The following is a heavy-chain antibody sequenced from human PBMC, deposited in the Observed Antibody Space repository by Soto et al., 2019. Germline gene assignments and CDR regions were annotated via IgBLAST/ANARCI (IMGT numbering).Heavy chain of an antibody. V-gene: IGHV3-30-3*01. CDR3: AREIVVVPAAPVVYYYYYGMDV. CDR2: ISYDGSNK. CDR1: GFTFSSYA. Sequence: GGSLRLSCAASGFTFSSYAMHWVRQAPGKGLEWVAVISYDGSNKYYADSVKGRFTISRDNSKNTLYLQMNSLRAEDTAVYYCAREIVVVPAAPVVYYYYYGMDVWGHGTTVTVSS. J-gene: IGHJ6*02. D-gene: IGHD2-2*01.